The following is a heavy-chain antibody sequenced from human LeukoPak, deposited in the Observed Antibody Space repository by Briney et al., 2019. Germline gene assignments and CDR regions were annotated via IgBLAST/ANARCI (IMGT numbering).Heavy chain of an antibody. CDR3: ARGGQQLLDYFDY. Sequence: PGRSLRLSCAASGFTFSSYGMHWVRQAPGKGLEWVAVIWYDGSNKYYADSVKGRFTISRDNSKNTLYLQMNSLRAEDTAVYYCARGGQQLLDYFDYWGQGTLVTVSS. D-gene: IGHD6-13*01. CDR1: GFTFSSYG. V-gene: IGHV3-33*01. J-gene: IGHJ4*02. CDR2: IWYDGSNK.